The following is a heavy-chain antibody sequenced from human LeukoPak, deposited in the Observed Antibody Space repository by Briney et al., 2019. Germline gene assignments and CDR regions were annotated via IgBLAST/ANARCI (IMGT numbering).Heavy chain of an antibody. CDR1: GGSISSYY. CDR3: ARDNYGDAFDI. D-gene: IGHD4-11*01. J-gene: IGHJ3*02. Sequence: PSETLSLTCTVSGGSISSYYWSWIRQPPGKGLEWIGYIYYSGSTNYNPSLKSRVTISVDTSKNQFSLKLSSVTAADTAVYYCARDNYGDAFDIWGQGTMATVSS. CDR2: IYYSGST. V-gene: IGHV4-59*01.